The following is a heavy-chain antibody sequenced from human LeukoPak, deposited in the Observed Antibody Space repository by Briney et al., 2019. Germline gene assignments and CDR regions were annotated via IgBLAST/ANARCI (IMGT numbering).Heavy chain of an antibody. CDR3: ARPTIFGVVADY. D-gene: IGHD3-3*01. CDR1: GYSISSGYY. V-gene: IGHV4-38-2*02. J-gene: IGHJ4*02. CDR2: IYHSGST. Sequence: PSETLSLTCTVSGYSISSGYYWGWIRQPPGKGLEWIGSIYHSGSTYYNPSLKSRVTISVDTSKNQFSLKLSSVTAADTAVCYCARPTIFGVVADYWGQGTLVTVSS.